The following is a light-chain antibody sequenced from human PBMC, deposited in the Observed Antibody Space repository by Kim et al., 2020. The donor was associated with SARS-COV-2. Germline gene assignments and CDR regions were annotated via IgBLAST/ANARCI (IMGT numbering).Light chain of an antibody. Sequence: LSPGERATLSCRASQSVSSSYLAWYQQKPGQAPRLLIYGASSRATGIPDRFSGSGSGTDFTLTISRLEPEDFAVYYCQQYGSSLFTFGQGTKLEI. V-gene: IGKV3-20*01. CDR1: QSVSSSY. CDR3: QQYGSSLFT. CDR2: GAS. J-gene: IGKJ2*01.